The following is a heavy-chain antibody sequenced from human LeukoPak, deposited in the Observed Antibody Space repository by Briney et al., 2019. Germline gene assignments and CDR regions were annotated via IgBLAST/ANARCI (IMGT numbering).Heavy chain of an antibody. Sequence: SVKVSCKASGGTFSSYAISWVRQAPGQGLEWMGGIIPIFGTANYAQKFQGRVTITTDESTSTAYMELSSLRSEDTAVYYCARTVLMVYATTPYYYYYYMDVWGKGTTVTVSS. J-gene: IGHJ6*03. CDR3: ARTVLMVYATTPYYYYYYMDV. CDR1: GGTFSSYA. D-gene: IGHD2-8*01. V-gene: IGHV1-69*05. CDR2: IIPIFGTA.